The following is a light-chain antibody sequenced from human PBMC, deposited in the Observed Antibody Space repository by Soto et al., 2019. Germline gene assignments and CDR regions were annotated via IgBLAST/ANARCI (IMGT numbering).Light chain of an antibody. CDR3: QQRATWPPGFT. CDR2: DAS. J-gene: IGKJ3*01. V-gene: IGKV3-11*01. CDR1: QSVSRY. Sequence: EIVSTQSPATLSLSPGERATLSCRASQSVSRYLAWYQQKPGQAPRLLIYDASNRATGIPARFSGSGSGTDFTLTISSLEPDDFAVYFCQQRATWPPGFTFGPGTKVDFK.